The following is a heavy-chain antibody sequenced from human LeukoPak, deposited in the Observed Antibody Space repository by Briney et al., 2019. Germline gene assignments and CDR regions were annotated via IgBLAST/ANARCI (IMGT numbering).Heavy chain of an antibody. D-gene: IGHD3-10*01. CDR2: IYPGDSDT. CDR3: ARLSYYGSGSYYYGMDV. V-gene: IGHV5-51*01. CDR1: GYSFTSYW. Sequence: GESLQVSCQGSGYSFTSYWIGWVRQMPGKGLEWMGIIYPGDSDTRYSPSFQGQVTISADKSISTAYLQWSSLKASDTAMYYCARLSYYGSGSYYYGMDVWGQGTTVTVSS. J-gene: IGHJ6*02.